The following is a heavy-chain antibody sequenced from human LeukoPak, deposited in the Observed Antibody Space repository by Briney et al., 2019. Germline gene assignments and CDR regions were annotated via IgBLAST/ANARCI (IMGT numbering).Heavy chain of an antibody. J-gene: IGHJ4*02. V-gene: IGHV4-39*01. CDR1: GDSITSRNYH. CDR2: IFYTGST. CDR3: ARPRYGSGVRHYFDY. D-gene: IGHD3-10*01. Sequence: PSETLSLTCNVSGDSITSRNYHWGWIRQPPGKGLEWIGSIFYTGSTSYNPSLKSRVTISLDTSKNQFSLKLSSVTAADTAVYYCARPRYGSGVRHYFDYWGQGTLVTVSS.